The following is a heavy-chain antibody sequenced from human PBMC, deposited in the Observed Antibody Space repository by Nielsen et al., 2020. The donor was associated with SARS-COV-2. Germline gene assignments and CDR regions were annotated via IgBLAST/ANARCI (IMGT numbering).Heavy chain of an antibody. CDR2: IYYSGST. V-gene: IGHV4-59*01. D-gene: IGHD1-26*01. CDR3: ARDHDTVIVGATQGGYFDY. J-gene: IGHJ4*02. Sequence: WIRQPPGKGLEWIGYIYYSGSTNYNPSLKSRVTISVDTSKNQFSLKLSSVTAADTAAYYCARDHDTVIVGATQGGYFDYWGQGTLVTVSS.